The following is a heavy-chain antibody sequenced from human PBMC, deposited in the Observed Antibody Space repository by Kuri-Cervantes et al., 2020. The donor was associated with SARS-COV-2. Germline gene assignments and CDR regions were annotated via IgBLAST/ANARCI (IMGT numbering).Heavy chain of an antibody. Sequence: SCKASGYTFTGYYMHWVRQAPGKGLEWVAFIRFDGNDKYYADSLKGRFTISRDNSKSTLYLQMNSLRAEDTAVYYCAVPKGNDYYGSGSYDYWGQGTLVTVSS. J-gene: IGHJ4*02. CDR3: AVPKGNDYYGSGSYDY. D-gene: IGHD3-10*01. CDR2: IRFDGNDK. V-gene: IGHV3-30*02. CDR1: GYTFTGYY.